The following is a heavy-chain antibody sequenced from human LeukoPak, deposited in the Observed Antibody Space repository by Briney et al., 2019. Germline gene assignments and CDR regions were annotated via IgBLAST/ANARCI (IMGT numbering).Heavy chain of an antibody. Sequence: GGSLRLSCAASGFTFSSYWMTWVRQAPGKGLEWVANIKQDGSEKYYVDSVKGRFTISRDNAKSSLYLQMDSLRAEDTAVYYCARVGGAYYGSGSYYSAYWGQGTLVTVSS. CDR1: GFTFSSYW. J-gene: IGHJ4*02. CDR2: IKQDGSEK. CDR3: ARVGGAYYGSGSYYSAY. V-gene: IGHV3-7*01. D-gene: IGHD3-10*01.